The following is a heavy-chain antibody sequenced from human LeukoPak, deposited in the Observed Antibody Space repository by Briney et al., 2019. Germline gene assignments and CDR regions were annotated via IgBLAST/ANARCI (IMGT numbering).Heavy chain of an antibody. V-gene: IGHV3-23*01. CDR3: AKNTVYYYYYDMDV. D-gene: IGHD2-8*02. J-gene: IGHJ6*02. Sequence: PGGSLRLSCAASGFTFSSYTMSWVRQAPGKGLEWVSTITTSDGNTYYADSVKGRFTVSRDNSKNTLFLQMNSLRAEDTAVYYCAKNTVYYYYYDMDVWGQGTTVTVSS. CDR2: ITTSDGNT. CDR1: GFTFSSYT.